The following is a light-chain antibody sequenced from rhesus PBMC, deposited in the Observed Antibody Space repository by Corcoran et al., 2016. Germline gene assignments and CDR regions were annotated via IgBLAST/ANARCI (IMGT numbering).Light chain of an antibody. J-gene: IGKJ4*01. Sequence: DIQMTQSPSSLSASVGDRVTITCRASENVNNYLNWYQQKPGKAPKLLIYKASTLQSGVPSRFSGRGSGTDYTFTISSLQPEDVATYYFQHGYGTPLTFGGGTKVEIK. CDR2: KAS. CDR3: QHGYGTPLT. V-gene: IGKV1-74*01. CDR1: ENVNNY.